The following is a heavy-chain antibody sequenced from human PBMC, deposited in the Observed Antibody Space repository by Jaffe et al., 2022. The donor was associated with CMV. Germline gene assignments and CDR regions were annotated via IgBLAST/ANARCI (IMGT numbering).Heavy chain of an antibody. CDR3: ARIGYGSGSYSAYFDY. D-gene: IGHD3-10*01. J-gene: IGHJ4*02. CDR1: GFSLSTSGMC. Sequence: QVTLRESGPALVKPTQTLTLTCTFSGFSLSTSGMCVSWIRQPPGKALEWLARIDWDDDKYYSTSLKTRLTISKDTSKNQVVLTMTNMDPVDTATYYCARIGYGSGSYSAYFDYWGQGTLVTVSS. CDR2: IDWDDDK. V-gene: IGHV2-70*15.